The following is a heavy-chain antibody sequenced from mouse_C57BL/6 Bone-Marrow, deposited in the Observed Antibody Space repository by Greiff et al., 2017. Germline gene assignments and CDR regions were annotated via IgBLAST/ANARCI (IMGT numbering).Heavy chain of an antibody. V-gene: IGHV14-4*01. CDR3: ARSGPRGRSFDY. Sequence: VQLQQSGAELVRPGASVKLSCTASGFNIKDDYMHWVKQRPEQGLEWIGWIDPENGDTEYASKFKSKAILTVDTSSNTAYMQLSSLTSEDSAVFYCARSGPRGRSFDYWGQGTTLTVSS. CDR2: IDPENGDT. D-gene: IGHD3-3*01. J-gene: IGHJ2*01. CDR1: GFNIKDDY.